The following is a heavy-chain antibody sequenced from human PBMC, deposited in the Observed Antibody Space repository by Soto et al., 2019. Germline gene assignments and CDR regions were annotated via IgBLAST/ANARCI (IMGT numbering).Heavy chain of an antibody. Sequence: ASVKVSCKASGGTFSSYAISWVRQAPGQGLEWMGGIIPIFGTANYAQKFQGRVTITADESTSTAYMELSSLRSEDTDVYYCARGRDDAAARLFFFYYWGQGTLVTVSS. CDR1: GGTFSSYA. J-gene: IGHJ4*02. CDR2: IIPIFGTA. V-gene: IGHV1-69*13. CDR3: ARGRDDAAARLFFFYY. D-gene: IGHD6-13*01.